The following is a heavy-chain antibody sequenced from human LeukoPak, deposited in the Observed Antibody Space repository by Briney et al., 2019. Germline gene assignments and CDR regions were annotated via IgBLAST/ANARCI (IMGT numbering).Heavy chain of an antibody. CDR2: IYPGDSDT. CDR1: GYSFTSYW. D-gene: IGHD2-21*02. V-gene: IGHV5-51*01. Sequence: GESLKISCKGSGYSFTSYWIGWVRQMPGKGLEWMGIIYPGDSDTRYSPSFQGQVTISADKSISTAYLQWSSLKASDTAMYYCVRLPQHTVVVTAHPYYFDYWGQGTLVTVSS. CDR3: VRLPQHTVVVTAHPYYFDY. J-gene: IGHJ4*02.